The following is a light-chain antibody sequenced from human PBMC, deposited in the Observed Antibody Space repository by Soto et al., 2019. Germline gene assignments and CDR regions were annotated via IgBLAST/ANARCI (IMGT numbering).Light chain of an antibody. CDR2: EVS. V-gene: IGLV2-14*01. J-gene: IGLJ1*01. CDR1: SSEVGGYNY. CDR3: SSYTSSSTLGV. Sequence: QTVLAQPASVTGSPGQSITISCTGTSSEVGGYNYVSWYQQHPGKAPKLMIYEVSNRPSEVSNRFSGSKSGNTASLTISGLQAEDVADYYCSSYTSSSTLGVFGTGTKVTVL.